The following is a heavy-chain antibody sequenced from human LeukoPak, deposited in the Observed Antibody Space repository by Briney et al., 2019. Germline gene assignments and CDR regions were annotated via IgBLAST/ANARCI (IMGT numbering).Heavy chain of an antibody. CDR1: GGSISSYY. CDR2: IYTSGST. D-gene: IGHD5-12*01. J-gene: IGHJ4*02. V-gene: IGHV4-4*07. CDR3: ARDKGYSGYDYQDY. Sequence: SETLSLTCTVSGGSISSYYWSWIRQPAGKGLEWIGRIYTSGSTNYNSSLKSRVTMSVDTSKNQFSLKLSSVTAADTAVYYCARDKGYSGYDYQDYWGQGTLVTVSS.